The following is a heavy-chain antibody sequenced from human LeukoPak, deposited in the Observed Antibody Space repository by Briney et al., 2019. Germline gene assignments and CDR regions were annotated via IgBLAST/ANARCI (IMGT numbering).Heavy chain of an antibody. J-gene: IGHJ4*02. CDR1: GFTFSSYA. V-gene: IGHV3-23*01. CDR3: AKGRYDFWSGYLTD. D-gene: IGHD3-3*01. Sequence: GGSLRLSCAASGFTFSSYAMSWVRQAPGKGLEWVSAISGSGGSTYYADSVKGRFTISRDNSKNTLYLQMNSLRAEDTAIYYCAKGRYDFWSGYLTDWGQGTLVTVSS. CDR2: ISGSGGST.